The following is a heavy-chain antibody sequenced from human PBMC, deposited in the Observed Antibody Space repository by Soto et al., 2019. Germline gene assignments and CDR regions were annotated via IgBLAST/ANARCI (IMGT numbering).Heavy chain of an antibody. J-gene: IGHJ4*02. V-gene: IGHV3-64*02. CDR1: GFTFSSYP. CDR2: TSGDGRIM. CDR3: ARGRAAYYFDY. D-gene: IGHD6-25*01. Sequence: GGSLRLSCPASGFTFSSYPMHSVRQVPGKGLEHVSSTSGDGRIMYYLDAVKGRFTISRDNSKNTLYLQMGSLRTEDMAVYYCARGRAAYYFDYWGQGALVTVSS.